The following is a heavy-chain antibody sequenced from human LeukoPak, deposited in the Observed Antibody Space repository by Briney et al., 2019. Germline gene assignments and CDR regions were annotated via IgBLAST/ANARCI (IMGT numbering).Heavy chain of an antibody. Sequence: ASVKVSCKASGGTFRSYAISWVRPAPGQGLEWMGGIIPIFGTANYAQKFQGRVTITADESTSTAYMELSSLRSEDTAVYYCARVRRNCSGGSCYRHSYYYYYYMDVWGKGTTVTISS. CDR1: GGTFRSYA. J-gene: IGHJ6*03. CDR3: ARVRRNCSGGSCYRHSYYYYYYMDV. CDR2: IIPIFGTA. V-gene: IGHV1-69*01. D-gene: IGHD2-15*01.